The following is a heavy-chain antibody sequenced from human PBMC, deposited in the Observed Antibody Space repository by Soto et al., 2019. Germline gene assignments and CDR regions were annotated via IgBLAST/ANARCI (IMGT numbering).Heavy chain of an antibody. CDR3: ASGGQNALDI. Sequence: ASVKVSCKASGYTFTGYYMHWVRQAPGQGLEWMGWINPNSRGTNYAQKFQARVTMTRDTSISTAYMELSRLRFDDTAVYYCASGGQNALDIWGQGTTVTVSS. CDR1: GYTFTGYY. CDR2: INPNSRGT. J-gene: IGHJ3*02. D-gene: IGHD2-15*01. V-gene: IGHV1-2*02.